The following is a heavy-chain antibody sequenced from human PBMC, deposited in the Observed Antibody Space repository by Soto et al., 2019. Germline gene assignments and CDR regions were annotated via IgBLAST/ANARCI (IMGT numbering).Heavy chain of an antibody. CDR1: GYTFTSYG. CDR2: ISAYNGNT. V-gene: IGHV1-18*01. CDR3: AGERDDSSWSSAEYLQH. Sequence: ASVKVSCKASGYTFTSYGIHWVRQAPGQGLEWMGWISAYNGNTNYAQNLQGRVTMTTDTFTSTAYMELRSLKSDDTAVYYCAGERDDSSWSSAEYLQHWGQGTLVTVSS. D-gene: IGHD6-13*01. J-gene: IGHJ1*01.